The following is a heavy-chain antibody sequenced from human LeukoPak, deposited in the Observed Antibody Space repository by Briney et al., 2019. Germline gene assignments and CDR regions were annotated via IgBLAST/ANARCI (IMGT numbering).Heavy chain of an antibody. J-gene: IGHJ3*02. Sequence: GGSLRLSCAASEISFSSYWMHWVRQGPGKGLVWVSRINSDGSRTNYADSVKGRFTISRDNAKNMLYLQMNSLRVEDTAVYYCARLSDTEGSSTSYRASDIWGQGTKVTVSS. D-gene: IGHD2-2*01. V-gene: IGHV3-74*01. CDR2: INSDGSRT. CDR1: EISFSSYW. CDR3: ARLSDTEGSSTSYRASDI.